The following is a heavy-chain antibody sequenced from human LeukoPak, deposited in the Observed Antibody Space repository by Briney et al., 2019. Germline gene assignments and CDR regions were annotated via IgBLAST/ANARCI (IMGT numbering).Heavy chain of an antibody. CDR2: IIPIFGTA. V-gene: IGHV1-69*05. Sequence: SVKLSCKASGGTFSSYAISWVRQAPGQGLEWMGGIIPIFGTAKYAQKFQGRVTITTDESTSTAYMELSSLRSEDTAVYYCARSQDRAGTPFDYWGQGTLVTVSS. CDR3: ARSQDRAGTPFDY. J-gene: IGHJ4*02. D-gene: IGHD1-14*01. CDR1: GGTFSSYA.